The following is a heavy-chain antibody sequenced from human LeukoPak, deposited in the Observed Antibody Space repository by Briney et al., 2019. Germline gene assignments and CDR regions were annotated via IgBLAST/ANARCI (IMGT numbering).Heavy chain of an antibody. CDR1: GGSICSYY. Sequence: SETLSLTCTVSGGSICSYYWSWIRQPPGKGLEWIGYIYYSGSTNYNPSLKSRVTTSLDPSKNPFPLRLSSVPAADTAVYYCARAHEHGDYHGVYFDLWGRGTLLTVPS. J-gene: IGHJ2*01. D-gene: IGHD4-17*01. CDR2: IYYSGST. V-gene: IGHV4-59*01. CDR3: ARAHEHGDYHGVYFDL.